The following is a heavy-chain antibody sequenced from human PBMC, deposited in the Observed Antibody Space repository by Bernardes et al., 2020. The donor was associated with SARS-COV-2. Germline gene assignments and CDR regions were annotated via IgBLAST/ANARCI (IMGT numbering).Heavy chain of an antibody. CDR3: ARPSVTAPKRTYALDV. D-gene: IGHD4-17*01. CDR1: GFPFESFS. V-gene: IGHV3-48*02. Sequence: GGSLRLSCVASGFPFESFSMTWVRQAPGKGLEWITYISSGSTVTHYADSVKGRFIVSRDNAKKSLFLQMKNLKDDDMAVYYCARPSVTAPKRTYALDVWGQGTTVSVS. J-gene: IGHJ6*02. CDR2: ISSGSTVT.